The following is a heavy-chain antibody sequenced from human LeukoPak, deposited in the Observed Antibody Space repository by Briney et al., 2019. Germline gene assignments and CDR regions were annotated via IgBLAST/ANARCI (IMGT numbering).Heavy chain of an antibody. CDR2: ISSSGSTI. Sequence: GGSLRLSCAASGFTLSSYEMNWVRQAPGRGLECVSYISSSGSTIYYADPVKGRSTISRDNAKHSLYLQMNRLRAEDRAVYYCAGDRTVLRYFDWLAHYYGMDVWGQGTTVNVSS. CDR1: GFTLSSYE. CDR3: AGDRTVLRYFDWLAHYYGMDV. J-gene: IGHJ6*01. V-gene: IGHV3-48*03. D-gene: IGHD3-9*01.